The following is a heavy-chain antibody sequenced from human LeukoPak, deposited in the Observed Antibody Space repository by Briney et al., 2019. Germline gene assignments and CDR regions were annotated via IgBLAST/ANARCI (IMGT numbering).Heavy chain of an antibody. CDR1: AGSFSGYY. CDR3: ARGGGSN. D-gene: IGHD2-15*01. CDR2: INHSGST. Sequence: SETLSLTCAVYAGSFSGYYWSWIRQPPGKGLEWIGEINHSGSTNYNPSLKSRVTVSVDTSKNQFSLKVSSVTAADTAVYYCARGGGSNWGQGTLVTVSS. V-gene: IGHV4-34*01. J-gene: IGHJ4*02.